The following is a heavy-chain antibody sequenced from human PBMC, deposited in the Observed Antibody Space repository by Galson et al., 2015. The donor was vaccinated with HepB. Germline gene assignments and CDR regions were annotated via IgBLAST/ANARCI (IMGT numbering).Heavy chain of an antibody. Sequence: SLRLSCAASGFTFSSYAMHWVRQAPGKGLEWVAVISYDGSNKYYADSVKGRFTISRDNSKNTLYLQMNSLRAEDTAVYYCARDAWELLFYGMDVWGQGTTVTVSS. CDR2: ISYDGSNK. CDR3: ARDAWELLFYGMDV. J-gene: IGHJ6*02. CDR1: GFTFSSYA. D-gene: IGHD1-26*01. V-gene: IGHV3-30-3*01.